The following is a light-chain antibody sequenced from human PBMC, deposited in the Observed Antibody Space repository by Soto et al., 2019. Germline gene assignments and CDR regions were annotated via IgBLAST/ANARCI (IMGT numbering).Light chain of an antibody. CDR3: CSFAGSNSWV. J-gene: IGLJ3*02. V-gene: IGLV1-44*01. CDR1: GSNIGINT. Sequence: QSVLTQPPSASGTPGQRVTISCSGRGSNIGINTVNWYQQLPGTAPTLLIYSNYKRPSGSPDRFSGSKSGTSASLAISGLQSEDEAVYYCCSFAGSNSWVFGGGTKVTVL. CDR2: SNY.